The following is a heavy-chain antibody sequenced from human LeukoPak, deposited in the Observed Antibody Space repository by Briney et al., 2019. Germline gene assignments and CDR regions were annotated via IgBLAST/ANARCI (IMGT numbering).Heavy chain of an antibody. J-gene: IGHJ3*02. V-gene: IGHV3-23*01. CDR1: GFTFSSYA. CDR3: AKVDIVVVPAVWGAFDI. Sequence: GGSLRLSCAASGFTFSSYAMSWVRQAPGKGLEWVSAISGSGGSTYYADSVKGRFTISRDNSKNTLYLQINSLRAEDTSVYYCAKVDIVVVPAVWGAFDIWGQGTMVTVSS. CDR2: ISGSGGST. D-gene: IGHD2-2*03.